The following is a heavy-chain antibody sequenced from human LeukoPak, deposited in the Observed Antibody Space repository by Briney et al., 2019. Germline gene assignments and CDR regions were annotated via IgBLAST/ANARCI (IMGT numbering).Heavy chain of an antibody. CDR1: GCTFSNAW. CDR3: TTVFQPLGYCSSTSCYPNY. V-gene: IGHV3-15*01. D-gene: IGHD2-2*01. CDR2: IKSKTDGGAT. J-gene: IGHJ4*02. Sequence: GGSLTLSCAASGCTFSNAWMSWVRQAPGKGLEWVGRIKSKTDGGATDYAAPVKGRFTISRDDSKNTLYLQMNSLKTEDTAVYYCTTVFQPLGYCSSTSCYPNYWGQGTLVTVSS.